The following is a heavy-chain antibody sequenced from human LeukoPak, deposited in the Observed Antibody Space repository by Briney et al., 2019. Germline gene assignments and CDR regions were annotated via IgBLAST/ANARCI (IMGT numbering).Heavy chain of an antibody. CDR3: ARIRDSSGYPDAFDI. V-gene: IGHV4-39*01. J-gene: IGHJ3*02. D-gene: IGHD3-22*01. CDR2: IYYSGST. Sequence: PSETLSLTCTVSGGSISSSSYYWGWIRQPPGKGLEWIGSIYYSGSTYYNPSLKSRVTISVDTSKNRFSLKLSSVTAADTAVYYCARIRDSSGYPDAFDIWGQGTMVTVSS. CDR1: GGSISSSSYY.